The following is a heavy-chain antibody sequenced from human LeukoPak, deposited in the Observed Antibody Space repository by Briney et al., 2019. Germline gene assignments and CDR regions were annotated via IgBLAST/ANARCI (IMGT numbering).Heavy chain of an antibody. Sequence: ASVKVSCKVSGYTLTELSMHWVRQAPGKGLEWMGGFDPEDGETIYAQKFQGRVTMTEDTSTDTAYMELSSLRSEDTAVYYCAVTRRGYSGYDRTGFDYWGQGTLVTVSS. D-gene: IGHD5-12*01. J-gene: IGHJ4*02. CDR1: GYTLTELS. CDR2: FDPEDGET. CDR3: AVTRRGYSGYDRTGFDY. V-gene: IGHV1-24*01.